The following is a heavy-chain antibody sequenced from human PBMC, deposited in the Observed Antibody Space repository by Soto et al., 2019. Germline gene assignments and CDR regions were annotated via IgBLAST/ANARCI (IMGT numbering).Heavy chain of an antibody. D-gene: IGHD2-15*01. CDR2: IYYSGST. CDR3: ARGEDRVARPPGY. J-gene: IGHJ4*02. CDR1: GGSISSYY. V-gene: IGHV4-59*01. Sequence: QVQLQESGPGLVKPSETLSLTCTVSGGSISSYYWSWIRQPPGKGLEWIGYIYYSGSTNYNPSLNCRGPXSXDXXQHQFSLKLSSVTAADTAVYYCARGEDRVARPPGYWGQGTLVTVSS.